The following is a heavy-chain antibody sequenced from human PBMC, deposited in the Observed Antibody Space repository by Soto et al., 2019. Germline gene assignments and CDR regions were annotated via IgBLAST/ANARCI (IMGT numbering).Heavy chain of an antibody. V-gene: IGHV3-30-3*01. Sequence: PGGSLRLSCAASGFTFSNYSMHWFRQAPGKGLEWVALISYDGSNKHYADSVKGRFTISGDNSKNTLYLQMNSLRAEDTAVYYCARDKRDLRFLEWSYYFDYWGQGTRVTVSS. J-gene: IGHJ4*02. CDR2: ISYDGSNK. D-gene: IGHD3-3*01. CDR1: GFTFSNYS. CDR3: ARDKRDLRFLEWSYYFDY.